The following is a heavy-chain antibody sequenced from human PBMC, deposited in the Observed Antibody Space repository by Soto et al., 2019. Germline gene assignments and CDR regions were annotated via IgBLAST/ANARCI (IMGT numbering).Heavy chain of an antibody. CDR2: IYYSGST. Sequence: SETLSLSCTVSGGSISSSSFHWGWIRQPPGKRLERIGSIYYSGSTYYSPSLKSRVTISVDTSKNQFSLKLSSVTAADSAVYYCARRERAAGTDWWFDPWGQGTLVT. J-gene: IGHJ5*02. D-gene: IGHD6-13*01. CDR1: GGSISSSSFH. V-gene: IGHV4-39*01. CDR3: ARRERAAGTDWWFDP.